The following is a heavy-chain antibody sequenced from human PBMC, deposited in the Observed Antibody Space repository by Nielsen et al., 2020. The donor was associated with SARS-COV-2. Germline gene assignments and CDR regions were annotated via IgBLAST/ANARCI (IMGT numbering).Heavy chain of an antibody. CDR3: AKDGVVRGDALDL. D-gene: IGHD3-10*01. CDR1: GFTFNIYA. Sequence: GGSLRLSCAASGFTFNIYAMAWVRRAPGRSLQWVTGVSASGGSTYYTDSVKGRFSISRDNSKNTLFLQMHSLRVEDTALYYCAKDGVVRGDALDLWGQGTMVTVSS. J-gene: IGHJ3*01. CDR2: VSASGGST. V-gene: IGHV3-23*01.